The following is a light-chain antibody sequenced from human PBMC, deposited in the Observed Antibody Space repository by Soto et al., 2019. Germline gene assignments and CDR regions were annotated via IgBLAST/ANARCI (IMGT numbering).Light chain of an antibody. J-gene: IGKJ1*01. V-gene: IGKV3-20*01. Sequence: IVLTQSPGTLSLSPGDGATLSCRASQRVSSRYLAWYQQKPGQAPRLLIYGASDRTTGTPDRFSGSGSGTDFTLTIGRLGPEDFAMYYCQQYSDSPPTFGQGTKVDIK. CDR2: GAS. CDR3: QQYSDSPPT. CDR1: QRVSSRY.